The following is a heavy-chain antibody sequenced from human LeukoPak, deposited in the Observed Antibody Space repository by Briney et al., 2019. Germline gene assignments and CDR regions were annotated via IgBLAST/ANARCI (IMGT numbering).Heavy chain of an antibody. CDR1: GFTFSSYA. CDR3: ARCGSNWNYYVSPPYYYGMDV. V-gene: IGHV3-30*14. J-gene: IGHJ6*02. D-gene: IGHD1-7*01. Sequence: SGGSLRLSCAASGFTFSSYAMHWVRQAPGKGLEWVAVISYDGSNKYYADSVKGRFTISRDNSKNTLYLQMNSLRAEDTAVYYCARCGSNWNYYVSPPYYYGMDVWGQGTTVTVSS. CDR2: ISYDGSNK.